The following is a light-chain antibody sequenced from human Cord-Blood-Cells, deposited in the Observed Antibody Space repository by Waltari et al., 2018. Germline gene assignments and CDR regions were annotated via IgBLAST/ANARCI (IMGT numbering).Light chain of an antibody. J-gene: IGLJ3*02. CDR2: DVS. CDR1: SSDVCGYNY. CDR3: SSYTSSSTLV. Sequence: QSALTQPASVSGSPGQSITISCTGTSSDVCGYNYVSWYQQHPGKAPKVMIYDVSKRTSWVYNRCSGSKSSNTASLPTSGLQAEDGADYYCSSYTSSSTLVFGGGTKLAVL. V-gene: IGLV2-14*01.